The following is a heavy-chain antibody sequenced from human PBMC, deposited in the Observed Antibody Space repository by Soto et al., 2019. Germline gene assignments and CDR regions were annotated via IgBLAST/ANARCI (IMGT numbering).Heavy chain of an antibody. CDR1: VGSILNGGHY. J-gene: IGHJ4*02. CDR2: IFFSGNT. V-gene: IGHV4-31*03. CDR3: ARDNYGGMLEF. D-gene: IGHD4-17*01. Sequence: PSETLSLTCTFSVGSILNGGHYCTWIRQHPWKGLEWIGRIFFSGNTHYNPALKSRLTFSLDTAKNQFSLKLTSVTAADTAIYSCARDNYGGMLEFWGPGTTVSVSS.